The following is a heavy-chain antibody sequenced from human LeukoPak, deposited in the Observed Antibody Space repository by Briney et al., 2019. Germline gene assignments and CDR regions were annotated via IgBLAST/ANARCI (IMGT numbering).Heavy chain of an antibody. CDR1: GYTFTSYD. V-gene: IGHV1-8*01. J-gene: IGHJ4*02. D-gene: IGHD3-10*01. CDR2: MNPNSGNT. Sequence: ASVKVSCKASGYTFTSYDINWVRQATGQGLEWMGWMNPNSGNTGYAQKFQGRVTMTRNTSISTAYKELSSLRSEDTAVYYCARVLMVRGVTTLRYWGQGTLVTVSS. CDR3: ARVLMVRGVTTLRY.